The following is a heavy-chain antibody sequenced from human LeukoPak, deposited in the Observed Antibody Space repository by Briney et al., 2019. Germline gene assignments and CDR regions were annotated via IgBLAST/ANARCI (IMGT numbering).Heavy chain of an antibody. D-gene: IGHD1-26*01. J-gene: IGHJ4*02. CDR1: GYTFTDYF. Sequence: ASVKVSCKTSGYTFTDYFIHWVRQAPGQGLEWMGWIIPKSGGTNYAQKFQGRVTMTRDTSISTAYMVLSGLRSDDTAVYYCARGGPLGATEYYFDYWGQGTLVTVSS. CDR2: IIPKSGGT. V-gene: IGHV1-2*02. CDR3: ARGGPLGATEYYFDY.